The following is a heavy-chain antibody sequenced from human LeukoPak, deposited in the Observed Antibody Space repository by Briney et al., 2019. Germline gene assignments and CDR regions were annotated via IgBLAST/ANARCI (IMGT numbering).Heavy chain of an antibody. Sequence: PGGSLRLSCAASGFTFSIFGMSWVRQAPGKGLEWVSDISSTGGTAYYADSVKGRFTLSRDNSKNTLYLQKNSLRAEDTAIYYSAKNGDRGAYCSGGSCYPYYYYNMDVWGKGTTVTNSS. J-gene: IGHJ6*03. CDR1: GFTFSIFG. CDR3: AKNGDRGAYCSGGSCYPYYYYNMDV. V-gene: IGHV3-23*01. D-gene: IGHD2-15*01. CDR2: ISSTGGTA.